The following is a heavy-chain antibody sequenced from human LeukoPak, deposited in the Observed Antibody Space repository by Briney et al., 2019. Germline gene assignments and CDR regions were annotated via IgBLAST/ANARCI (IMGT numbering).Heavy chain of an antibody. CDR2: IRYDGSNK. J-gene: IGHJ4*02. D-gene: IGHD6-13*01. CDR1: GFTFSRYG. V-gene: IGHV3-30*02. CDR3: ARLPSSAGAGTFDY. Sequence: PGGSLRLSCAASGFTFSRYGMHWVRQAPGKGLEWVAFIRYDGSNKYYADSVKGRFTISRDNSKNTLYLQMNSLRAEDTAVYYCARLPSSAGAGTFDYWGQGTLVTVSS.